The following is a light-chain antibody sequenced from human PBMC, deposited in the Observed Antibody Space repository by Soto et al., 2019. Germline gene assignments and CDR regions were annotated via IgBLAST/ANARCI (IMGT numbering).Light chain of an antibody. CDR3: QQFGSSPGT. J-gene: IGKJ1*01. V-gene: IGKV3-20*01. CDR2: DAS. Sequence: PGERATLSCRASQRVSSSYLAWYQQKPGQAPRLLIYDASSRATGIPDRFSGSGSGTDFTLTISRLEPEDFAVYYCQQFGSSPGTFGQGTKVEFK. CDR1: QRVSSSY.